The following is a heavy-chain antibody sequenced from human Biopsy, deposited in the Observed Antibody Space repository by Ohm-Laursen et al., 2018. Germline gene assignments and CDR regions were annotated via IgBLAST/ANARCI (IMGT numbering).Heavy chain of an antibody. V-gene: IGHV4-61*01. CDR2: IYYTGHT. CDR1: ADSLVFESNY. D-gene: IGHD7-27*01. J-gene: IGHJ4*02. CDR3: ARLTGDPSY. Sequence: SDTLSLTCTVSADSLVFESNYWSWIRQPPGKGLEWIGFIYYTGHTNYNPSLKSRATISVDTSKNQFSLKVISVTAADTAVYYCARLTGDPSYWGQGILVTVSS.